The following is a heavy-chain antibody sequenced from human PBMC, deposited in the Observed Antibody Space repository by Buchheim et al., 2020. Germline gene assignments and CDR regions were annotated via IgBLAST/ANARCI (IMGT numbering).Heavy chain of an antibody. CDR1: GFTFSSYA. CDR3: ASFYCSSTSCVDY. J-gene: IGHJ4*02. V-gene: IGHV3-30*04. Sequence: QVQLVESGGGVVQPGRSLRLSCAASGFTFSSYAMHWVRQAPGKGLEWVAVISYDGSNKYYADSVKGRFTISRDNSKNTLYLQMSSLRAEDTAVYYCASFYCSSTSCVDYWGQGTL. CDR2: ISYDGSNK. D-gene: IGHD2-2*01.